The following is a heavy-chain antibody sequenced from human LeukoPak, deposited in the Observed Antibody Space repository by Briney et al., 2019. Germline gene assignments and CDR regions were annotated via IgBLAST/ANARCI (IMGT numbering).Heavy chain of an antibody. CDR2: IYYSAST. J-gene: IGHJ4*02. V-gene: IGHV4-59*08. D-gene: IGHD2-2*01. Sequence: SETLSLTCTVSGGSISSNYWSWIRQPPGKGLEWIGYIYYSASTNYNPSLKSRVTISLDTSKNQFSLKVSSVTAADTAVYYCARKGGDLLSYSFDYWGQGTLVTVSS. CDR3: ARKGGDLLSYSFDY. CDR1: GGSISSNY.